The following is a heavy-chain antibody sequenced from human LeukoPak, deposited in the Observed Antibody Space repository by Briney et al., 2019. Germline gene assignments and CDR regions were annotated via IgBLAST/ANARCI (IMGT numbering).Heavy chain of an antibody. CDR2: MNPNSGNT. D-gene: IGHD5-12*01. Sequence: GASVKVSCKASGYTFTSYDINWVRQATGQGLEWMGWMNPNSGNTGYAQKFQGRVTMTRNTSTSTVYMELSSLRSEDTAVYYCARGQSMVATFFYWGQGTLVTVSS. V-gene: IGHV1-8*01. J-gene: IGHJ4*02. CDR3: ARGQSMVATFFY. CDR1: GYTFTSYD.